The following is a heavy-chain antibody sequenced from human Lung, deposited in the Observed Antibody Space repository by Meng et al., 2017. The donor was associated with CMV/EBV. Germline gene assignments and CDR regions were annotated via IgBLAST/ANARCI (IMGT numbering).Heavy chain of an antibody. Sequence: GGSXRLXCAASGFXVSSNYMSWVRQAPGKGLEWVSVIYSGGSTYYADSVKGRFTISRDSSKNTLYLQMNSLRAEDTAVYYCARETKYYSFWSGYEDYYYYGMDVXGQGXTVTVS. CDR3: ARETKYYSFWSGYEDYYYYGMDV. D-gene: IGHD3-3*01. CDR2: IYSGGST. CDR1: GFXVSSNY. V-gene: IGHV3-66*02. J-gene: IGHJ6*02.